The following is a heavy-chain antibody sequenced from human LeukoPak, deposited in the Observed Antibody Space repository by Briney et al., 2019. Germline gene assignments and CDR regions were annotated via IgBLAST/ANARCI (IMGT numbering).Heavy chain of an antibody. CDR3: ARVVVFGVVSSDYYYYYMDV. CDR1: GYSISSGYY. V-gene: IGHV4-38-2*02. CDR2: IYHSGST. D-gene: IGHD3-3*01. Sequence: SETLSLTCTVSGYSISSGYYWGWTRQPPGKGLEWIGRIYHSGSTYYNPSLKSRVTISVDTSKNQFSLKLSSVTAADTAVYYCARVVVFGVVSSDYYYYYMDVWGKGTTVTVSS. J-gene: IGHJ6*03.